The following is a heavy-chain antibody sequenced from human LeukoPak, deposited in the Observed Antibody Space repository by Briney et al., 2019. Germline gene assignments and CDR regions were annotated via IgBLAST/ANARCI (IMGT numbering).Heavy chain of an antibody. CDR1: GGSISSSSYY. V-gene: IGHV4-39*07. J-gene: IGHJ4*02. Sequence: SETLSLTCTVSGGSISSSSYYWGWIRQPPGKGLEWIGSIYYSGTTYYNPSLMSRVTISVDTSKNQFSLKLTPVTAADTAVYYCARDPVIGGNYFDYWGQGALVTVSS. CDR3: ARDPVIGGNYFDY. CDR2: IYYSGTT. D-gene: IGHD3-16*01.